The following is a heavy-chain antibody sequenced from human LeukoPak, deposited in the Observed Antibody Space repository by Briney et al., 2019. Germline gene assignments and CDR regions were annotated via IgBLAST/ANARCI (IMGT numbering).Heavy chain of an antibody. V-gene: IGHV1-18*04. CDR1: GYTFTGYY. CDR3: ARGRTTGTGAY. D-gene: IGHD1-1*01. J-gene: IGHJ4*02. Sequence: ASVKVSCKASGYTFTGYYMHWVRQAPGQGLEWMGWISAYNGNTNYAQKLQGRVTMTTDTSTSTAYMELRSLRSDDTAVYYCARGRTTGTGAYWGQGTLVTVSS. CDR2: ISAYNGNT.